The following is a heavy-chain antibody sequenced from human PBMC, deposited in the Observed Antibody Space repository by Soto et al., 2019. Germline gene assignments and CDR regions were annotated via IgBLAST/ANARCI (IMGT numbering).Heavy chain of an antibody. Sequence: EVQLVQSGAEVKKPGESLKISCKGSGYRYTNYWIGWVRQMPGKGLEWMGIIFPGYSDTRYSPSFQGQVTISADKSINTAYLQWSSLKASDTAMYYCARRTRFSGLTGGEFDYWGQGTLVTVSS. J-gene: IGHJ4*02. CDR3: ARRTRFSGLTGGEFDY. V-gene: IGHV5-51*01. D-gene: IGHD2-8*02. CDR1: GYRYTNYW. CDR2: IFPGYSDT.